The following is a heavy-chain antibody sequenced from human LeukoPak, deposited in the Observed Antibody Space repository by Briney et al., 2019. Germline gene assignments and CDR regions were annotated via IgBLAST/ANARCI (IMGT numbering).Heavy chain of an antibody. D-gene: IGHD4-17*01. V-gene: IGHV4-4*02. CDR2: IYHSGST. Sequence: PSGTLSLTCAVSGGSISSSNWWSWVRQPPGKGLEWIGEIYHSGSTNYNPSLKSRVTISVDKSKNQFSLKLSSVTAADTAVYYCARYYGDYDYWFDPWGQGTLVTVSS. CDR3: ARYYGDYDYWFDP. J-gene: IGHJ5*02. CDR1: GGSISSSNW.